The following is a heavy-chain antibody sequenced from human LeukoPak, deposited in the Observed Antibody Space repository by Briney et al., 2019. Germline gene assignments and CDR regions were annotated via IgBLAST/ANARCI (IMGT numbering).Heavy chain of an antibody. CDR1: GGSINNYF. Sequence: SETLSLTCTVSGGSINNYFWSWIRQPPGKGLEWIGYIHYGGNSNYNPSPKSRVRISEDTSKNQFSLRLTSVTPADTAVYYCARVVSNGSYGYYYYHYMDVWGKGASVTISS. V-gene: IGHV4-59*01. CDR3: ARVVSNGSYGYYYYHYMDV. CDR2: IHYGGNS. J-gene: IGHJ6*03. D-gene: IGHD1-26*01.